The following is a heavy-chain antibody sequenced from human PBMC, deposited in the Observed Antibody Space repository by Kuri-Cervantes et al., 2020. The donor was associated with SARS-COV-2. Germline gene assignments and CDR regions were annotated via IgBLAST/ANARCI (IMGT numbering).Heavy chain of an antibody. CDR3: ARGFWTGFLFDS. CDR2: IYYSGST. D-gene: IGHD3/OR15-3a*01. J-gene: IGHJ4*02. V-gene: IGHV4-39*01. CDR1: GGSISSSSYY. Sequence: ESLKISCTVSGGSISSSSYYWGWIRQPPGKGLEWIGSIYYSGSTYYNPSLKSRVTISVDTSKNQFSLKLSSVTAADTAVYYCARGFWTGFLFDSWGQGSLVTVSS.